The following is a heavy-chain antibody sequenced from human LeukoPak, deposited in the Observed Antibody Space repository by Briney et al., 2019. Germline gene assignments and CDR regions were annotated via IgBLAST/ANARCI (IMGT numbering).Heavy chain of an antibody. CDR1: GGSISSSSYY. CDR3: ARDLGAAAGIEWFDP. CDR2: IYYSGST. Sequence: SETLSLTCTVSGGSISSSSYYWGWIRQPPGKGLEWIGSIYYSGSTYYNPSLKSRVTISVDTSKNQFSLKLSSVTAADTAVYYCARDLGAAAGIEWFDPWGQGTPVTVSS. V-gene: IGHV4-39*07. D-gene: IGHD6-13*01. J-gene: IGHJ5*02.